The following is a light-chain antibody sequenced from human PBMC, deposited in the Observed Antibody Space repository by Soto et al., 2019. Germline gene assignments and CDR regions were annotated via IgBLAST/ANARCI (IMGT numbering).Light chain of an antibody. CDR1: QSVSSN. CDR2: GAS. V-gene: IGKV3-15*01. CDR3: QQYNNGPPWT. J-gene: IGKJ1*01. Sequence: EIVMTQSPATLSVSPGERATLSCRASQSVSSNLAWYQQKPGQAPRLLIYGASTRATGIPARFSGSGSGTESTLTTSSLRSEDFAFYYCQQYNNGPPWTFGQGTKVKIK.